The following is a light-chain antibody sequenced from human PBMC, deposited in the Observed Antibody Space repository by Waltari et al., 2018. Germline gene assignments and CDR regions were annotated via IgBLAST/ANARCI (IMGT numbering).Light chain of an antibody. CDR2: GAS. J-gene: IGKJ1*01. Sequence: EIVMTQSPATLSVSPGERATLSCRASQSVSSNLAWYQQKPGQAPRLLSYGASNRATGIPARFSGSGSGTEFTLTISSLQSEDFAVYYCQQYNNWPPTGTFGQGTKVEIK. CDR1: QSVSSN. CDR3: QQYNNWPPTGT. V-gene: IGKV3-15*01.